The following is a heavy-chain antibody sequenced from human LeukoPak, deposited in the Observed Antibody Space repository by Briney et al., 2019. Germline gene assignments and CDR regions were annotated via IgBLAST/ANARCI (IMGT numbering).Heavy chain of an antibody. D-gene: IGHD4-17*01. CDR2: ISPSGDIT. CDR3: ARGRYDYGDYLGI. J-gene: IGHJ3*02. CDR1: GFTFSNHG. V-gene: IGHV3-23*01. Sequence: GGSLRLSCAASGFTFSNHGMNWVRQAPGKGLEWVSGISPSGDITYYADSVKGRFTISRDNAKNSLYLQMNSLRAEDTAVYYCARGRYDYGDYLGIWGQGTMVTVSS.